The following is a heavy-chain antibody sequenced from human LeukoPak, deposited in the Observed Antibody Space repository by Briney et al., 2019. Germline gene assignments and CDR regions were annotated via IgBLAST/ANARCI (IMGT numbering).Heavy chain of an antibody. J-gene: IGHJ4*02. CDR2: ISGSGGST. CDR1: GFTFINAW. D-gene: IGHD1-26*01. Sequence: GGSLRLSCAASGFTFINAWMSWVRQAPGKGLEWVSGISGSGGSTYYADSVKGRFSISRDNSKNTLYLQLNSLRVDDTAEYYCAKAHGGSYHSGIDWGQGTLVIVSS. V-gene: IGHV3-23*01. CDR3: AKAHGGSYHSGID.